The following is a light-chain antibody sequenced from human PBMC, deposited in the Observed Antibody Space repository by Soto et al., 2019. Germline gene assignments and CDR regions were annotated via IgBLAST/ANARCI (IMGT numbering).Light chain of an antibody. J-gene: IGLJ1*01. Sequence: QSVLTHPPSVSAAPRQKVTISCSGSSSNIGGNSVSWYQQLPGTAPKLLIYDDNKRPSGIPDRFSGSKSGTSATLGITGFQTGDEADYYCGSWDSSLSAYVFGTGTKV. CDR1: SSNIGGNS. V-gene: IGLV1-51*01. CDR2: DDN. CDR3: GSWDSSLSAYV.